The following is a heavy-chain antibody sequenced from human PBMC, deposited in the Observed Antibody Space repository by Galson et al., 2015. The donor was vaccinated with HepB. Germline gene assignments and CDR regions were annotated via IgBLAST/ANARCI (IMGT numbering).Heavy chain of an antibody. CDR1: GFTFSSYA. V-gene: IGHV3-30*04. CDR2: ISYDGSNK. Sequence: SLRLSCAASGFTFSSYAMHWVRQAPGKGLEWVAVISYDGSNKYYADSVKGRFTISRDNSKNTLYLQMNSLRAEDTAVYYCARAVTAMVTWAHLFQHWGQGTLVTVSS. J-gene: IGHJ1*01. CDR3: ARAVTAMVTWAHLFQH. D-gene: IGHD5-18*01.